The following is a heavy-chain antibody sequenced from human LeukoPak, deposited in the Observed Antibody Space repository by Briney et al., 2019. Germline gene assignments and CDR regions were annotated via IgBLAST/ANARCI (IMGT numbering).Heavy chain of an antibody. V-gene: IGHV4-61*02. D-gene: IGHD2-15*01. CDR3: ARIPEYCSGGSCYYPFDY. CDR1: GGSISSGSYY. J-gene: IGHJ4*02. Sequence: SETLSLTCTVSGGSISSGSYYWSWVRQPAGTGLEWIVRIYTSGSTNYNPSLKSRVTISVDTSKNQFSLKLSSVTAADTAVYYCARIPEYCSGGSCYYPFDYWGQGTLVTVSS. CDR2: IYTSGST.